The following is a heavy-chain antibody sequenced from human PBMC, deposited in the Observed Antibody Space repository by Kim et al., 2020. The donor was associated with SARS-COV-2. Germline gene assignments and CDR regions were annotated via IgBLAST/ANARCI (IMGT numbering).Heavy chain of an antibody. D-gene: IGHD2-2*01. CDR3: ARVGATVVVPATDLGY. J-gene: IGHJ4*02. Sequence: KFQGRVTMTRDTSTSTVYMELSSLRSEDTAVYYCARVGATVVVPATDLGYWGQGTLVTVSS. V-gene: IGHV1-46*01.